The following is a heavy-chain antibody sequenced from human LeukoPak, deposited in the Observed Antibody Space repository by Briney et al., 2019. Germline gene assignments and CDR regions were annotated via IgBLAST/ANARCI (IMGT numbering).Heavy chain of an antibody. CDR3: ARGPIRYCSSTSCPLDY. D-gene: IGHD2-2*01. CDR2: ISSSSSYI. V-gene: IGHV3-21*01. Sequence: GGSLRLSCAASGFTFSSYSMNWVRQAPGKGLEWVSSISSSSSYIYYADSVKGRFTISRDNAKNSLYLQMNSLRAEDMAVYYCARGPIRYCSSTSCPLDYWGQGTLVTVSS. J-gene: IGHJ4*02. CDR1: GFTFSSYS.